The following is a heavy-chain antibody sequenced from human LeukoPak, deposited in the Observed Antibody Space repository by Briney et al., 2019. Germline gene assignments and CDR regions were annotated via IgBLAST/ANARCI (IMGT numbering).Heavy chain of an antibody. CDR2: ISYDGSNK. CDR1: GFTFSSYG. CDR3: AKAAAAAGPFDF. V-gene: IGHV3-30*18. Sequence: GGSLRLSCAAPGFTFSSYGMHWVRQAPGKGLEWVAVISYDGSNKYYADSVKGRFTISRDNSKNTLYLQMNSLRAEDTAVYYCAKAAAAAGPFDFWGQGTLVTVSS. J-gene: IGHJ4*02. D-gene: IGHD6-13*01.